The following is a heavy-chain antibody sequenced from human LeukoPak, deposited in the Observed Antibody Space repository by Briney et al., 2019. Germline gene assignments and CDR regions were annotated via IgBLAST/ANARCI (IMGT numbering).Heavy chain of an antibody. J-gene: IGHJ4*02. CDR1: GFTFSTYW. D-gene: IGHD2-15*01. Sequence: PGGSLRLSCAAYGFTFSTYWMSWVRQAPGKGLELVATIHQDGNEKYYEDSVKGRFTISRDNGKNSLYLQMNSLRAEDTAVYYCARGDKFSGDYWGQGTLVTVSS. CDR3: ARGDKFSGDY. V-gene: IGHV3-7*04. CDR2: IHQDGNEK.